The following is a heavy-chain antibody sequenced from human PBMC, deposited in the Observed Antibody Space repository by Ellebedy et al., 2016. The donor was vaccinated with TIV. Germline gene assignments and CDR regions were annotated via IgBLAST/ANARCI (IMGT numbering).Heavy chain of an antibody. CDR3: ARGLGESQDY. Sequence: MPSETLSLTCAVYGGSFSGYYWSWIRQPPGKGLEWIGEINHSGSTNYNPSLKSRVTISVDTSKNQFSLNLSSVTAADTAVYYCARGLGESQDYWGQGTLVTVSS. D-gene: IGHD4-17*01. CDR2: INHSGST. CDR1: GGSFSGYY. V-gene: IGHV4-34*01. J-gene: IGHJ4*02.